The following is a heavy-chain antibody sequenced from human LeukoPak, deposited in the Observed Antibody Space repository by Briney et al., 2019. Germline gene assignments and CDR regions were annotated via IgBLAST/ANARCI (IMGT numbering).Heavy chain of an antibody. D-gene: IGHD3-10*01. J-gene: IGHJ3*02. CDR3: ARSTTSDYYGSGTRSAFDI. V-gene: IGHV1-69*06. Sequence: SVKVSCKASGGTFSSYAISWVRQAPGQGLEWMGGIIPIFGTANYAQKFQGRVTITADKSTSTAYMELSSLRSEDTAVYYCARSTTSDYYGSGTRSAFDIWGQGTMVTVSS. CDR2: IIPIFGTA. CDR1: GGTFSSYA.